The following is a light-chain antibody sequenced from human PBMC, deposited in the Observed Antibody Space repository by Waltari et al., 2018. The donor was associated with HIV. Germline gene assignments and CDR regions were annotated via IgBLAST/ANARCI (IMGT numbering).Light chain of an antibody. CDR2: EVR. J-gene: IGLJ2*01. CDR3: SSYTVTSTLI. Sequence: GQSITISCTGSSSDVGAYKYVSWYQQHPGKAPKLIIYEVRDRPSGVSNRFSGSKSGNTASLTISGLRAEDEATYYCSSYTVTSTLIFGGGTDLTV. CDR1: SSDVGAYKY. V-gene: IGLV2-14*01.